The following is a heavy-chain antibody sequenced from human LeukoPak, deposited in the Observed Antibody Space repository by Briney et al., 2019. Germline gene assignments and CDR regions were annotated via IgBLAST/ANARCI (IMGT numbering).Heavy chain of an antibody. CDR1: GFTFSSYA. CDR3: AKDLGRNCGGDCSRPENGVGIQH. CDR2: IWYDGSNK. D-gene: IGHD2-21*02. Sequence: PGGSLRLSCAASGFTFSSYAMHWVRQAPGKGLEWVAVIWYDGSNKYYADSVKGRFTISRDNSKNTLYLQMNSLRAEDTAVYYCAKDLGRNCGGDCSRPENGVGIQHWGQGTLVTVSS. V-gene: IGHV3-30*02. J-gene: IGHJ1*01.